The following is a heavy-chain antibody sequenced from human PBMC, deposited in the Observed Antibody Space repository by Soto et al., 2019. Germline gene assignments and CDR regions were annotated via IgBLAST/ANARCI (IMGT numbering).Heavy chain of an antibody. D-gene: IGHD6-19*01. CDR3: ARDASIAVAGKGIDY. V-gene: IGHV3-30-3*01. J-gene: IGHJ4*02. CDR2: ISYDGSNK. Sequence: GGSLRLSCAASGFTFSSYAMHWVRQAPGKGLEWVAVISYDGSNKYYADSVKGRFTISRDNSKNTLYLQMNSLRAEDTAVYYCARDASIAVAGKGIDYWGQGTLVTVSS. CDR1: GFTFSSYA.